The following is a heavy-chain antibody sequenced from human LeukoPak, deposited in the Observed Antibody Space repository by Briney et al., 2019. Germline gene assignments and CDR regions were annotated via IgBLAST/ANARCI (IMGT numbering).Heavy chain of an antibody. CDR3: ARDHYYDSSGYYY. CDR1: GGTFSSYA. J-gene: IGHJ4*02. V-gene: IGHV1-69*05. D-gene: IGHD3-22*01. Sequence: SVKVSCKXSGGTFSSYAISWVRQAPGQGLEWMGGIIPIFGTANYAQKFQGRVTITTDESTSTAYMELSSLRSEDTAVYYCARDHYYDSSGYYYWGQGTLVTVSS. CDR2: IIPIFGTA.